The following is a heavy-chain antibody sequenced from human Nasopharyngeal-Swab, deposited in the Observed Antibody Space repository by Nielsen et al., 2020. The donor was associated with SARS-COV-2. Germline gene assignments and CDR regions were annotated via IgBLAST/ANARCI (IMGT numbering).Heavy chain of an antibody. CDR3: ARDSVVYGWDLLN. J-gene: IGHJ4*02. Sequence: SVKVSCKASGGTFSSYAISWVRQAPGQGLEWMGGIIPIFGTANYAQKFQGRVTITADESTSPAYMELSSLRSEDTAVYYCARDSVVYGWDLLNWGQGTLVTVSS. V-gene: IGHV1-69*13. D-gene: IGHD2-8*02. CDR1: GGTFSSYA. CDR2: IIPIFGTA.